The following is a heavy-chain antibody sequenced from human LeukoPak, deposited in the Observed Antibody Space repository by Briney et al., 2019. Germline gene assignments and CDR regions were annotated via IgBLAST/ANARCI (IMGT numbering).Heavy chain of an antibody. CDR1: GFTFSSYA. CDR2: ISGSGGSP. CDR3: AKLTTVTTLSALDY. Sequence: GGSLRLSCAASGFTFSSYAMSWVRQAPGKGLEWVSAISGSGGSPYYADSVKGRFTISRDISKNTLYLQMNTLRAEDTAVYYCAKLTTVTTLSALDYWGQGTLVTVSS. V-gene: IGHV3-23*01. J-gene: IGHJ4*02. D-gene: IGHD4-17*01.